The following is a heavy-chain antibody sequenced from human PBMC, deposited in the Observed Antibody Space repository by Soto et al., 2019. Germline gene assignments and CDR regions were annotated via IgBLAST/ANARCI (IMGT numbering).Heavy chain of an antibody. CDR2: IYYSGST. D-gene: IGHD1-1*01. CDR3: ATVPIVGTRPYYFDY. Sequence: QLQLQESGPGLVKPSETLSLTCTVSGGSFDSSNYYWAWVRQPPGKGLEWIAYIYYSGSTYYNPSLKSRVTISVDTSRNQFSLRLSSVTAADTAVYYCATVPIVGTRPYYFDYWGQGTLVTVSS. J-gene: IGHJ4*02. V-gene: IGHV4-39*01. CDR1: GGSFDSSNYY.